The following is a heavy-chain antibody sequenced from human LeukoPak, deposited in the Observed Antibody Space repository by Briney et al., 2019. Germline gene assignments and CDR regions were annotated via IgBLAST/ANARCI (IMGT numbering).Heavy chain of an antibody. Sequence: PSETLSLTCAVSGGSISGYYWSWIRQPAGKGLEWIGRIYSSGSTSGSTNYNPSLESRVTMSVDTSKNQFSLKVRSVTAADTAVYYCAREYSSSSGGPYFDYWGQGTLVTVSS. D-gene: IGHD6-6*01. J-gene: IGHJ4*02. CDR1: GGSISGYY. V-gene: IGHV4-4*07. CDR2: IYSSGSTSGST. CDR3: AREYSSSSGGPYFDY.